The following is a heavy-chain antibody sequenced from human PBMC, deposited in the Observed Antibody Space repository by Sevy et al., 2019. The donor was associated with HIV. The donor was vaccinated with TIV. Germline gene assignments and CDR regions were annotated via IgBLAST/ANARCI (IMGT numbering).Heavy chain of an antibody. CDR2: INQDGGDK. D-gene: IGHD3-10*01. CDR3: ARSYFGSGTSYGMDF. J-gene: IGHJ6*02. CDR1: GLTFRNLW. V-gene: IGHV3-7*01. Sequence: GGSLRLSCAVSGLTFRNLWMSWVRQAPGKGLEWVANINQDGGDKYYVDAVRGRFTISRDNAKNSLFLQVNSLRADDTAVYYCARSYFGSGTSYGMDFWGRGTTVTVSS.